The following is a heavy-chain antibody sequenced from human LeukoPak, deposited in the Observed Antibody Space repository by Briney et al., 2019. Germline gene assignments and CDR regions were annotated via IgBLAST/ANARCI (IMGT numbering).Heavy chain of an antibody. CDR1: GGSIDNYS. D-gene: IGHD3-10*01. CDR2: IYSRGST. Sequence: SETLSLTCNVTGGSIDNYSWSWIRQSPGKGLEWIANIYSRGSTKYNFSLRSRVSTTVDTSKNQFSLTLRSVTAADTAFYYCARNCDPVSGHSFDIWGQGTMVTVSS. CDR3: ARNCDPVSGHSFDI. V-gene: IGHV4-59*01. J-gene: IGHJ3*02.